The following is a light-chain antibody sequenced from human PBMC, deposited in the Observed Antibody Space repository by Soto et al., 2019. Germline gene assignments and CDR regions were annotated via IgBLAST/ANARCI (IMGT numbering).Light chain of an antibody. J-gene: IGLJ1*01. CDR1: SSDVGGYNY. CDR2: DVS. V-gene: IGLV2-14*01. CDR3: SSYTSSTNYV. Sequence: QSALTQPASVSGSPGQSITISCTGTSSDVGGYNYVSWYQQHPGKAPKLMIYDVSNRPSGVSNRFSGSKSGNTASLTISGLQAEDEADYYCSSYTSSTNYVFGTGTNVTV.